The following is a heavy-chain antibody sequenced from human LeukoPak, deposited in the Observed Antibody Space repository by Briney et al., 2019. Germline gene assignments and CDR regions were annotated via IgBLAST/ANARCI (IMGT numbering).Heavy chain of an antibody. Sequence: SETLSLTCTVSGGSISSYYWSWIRQPPGKGLEWIGYIYYSGSTNYNPSLKSRVTISVDTSKNQFSLKLSSVTAADTAVYYCARAGDYDFWSGYGHFDYWGQGTLVTVSS. V-gene: IGHV4-59*01. CDR1: GGSISSYY. CDR2: IYYSGST. CDR3: ARAGDYDFWSGYGHFDY. D-gene: IGHD3-3*01. J-gene: IGHJ4*02.